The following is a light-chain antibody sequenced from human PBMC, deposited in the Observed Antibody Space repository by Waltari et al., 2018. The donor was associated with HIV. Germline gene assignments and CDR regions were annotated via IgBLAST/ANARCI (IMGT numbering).Light chain of an antibody. CDR1: TNNVSNPG. Sequence: QAGRTQPPSVAKGLGQSATLTCTGSTNNVSNPGAAWLQQHRGHPPKLLSSRNNNRPSGISGRLSASRSGHTASLTITGLQPEDESDYYSSSCDSSLGAWVFGGGTKLTVL. J-gene: IGLJ3*02. V-gene: IGLV10-54*01. CDR2: RNN. CDR3: SSCDSSLGAWV.